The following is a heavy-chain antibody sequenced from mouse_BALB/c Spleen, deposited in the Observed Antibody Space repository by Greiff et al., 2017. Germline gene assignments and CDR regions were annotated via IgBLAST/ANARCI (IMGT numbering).Heavy chain of an antibody. CDR1: GFTFSSYA. CDR2: ISSGGSYT. D-gene: IGHD4-1*01. J-gene: IGHJ3*01. CDR3: ARGGTSPWFAY. Sequence: EVQLVESGGGLVKPGGSLKLSCAASGFTFSSYAMSWVRQTPEKRLEWVATISSGGSYTYYPDSVKGRFTISRDNAKNTLYLQMSSLRSEDTAMYYCARGGTSPWFAYWGQGTLVTVSA. V-gene: IGHV5-9-3*01.